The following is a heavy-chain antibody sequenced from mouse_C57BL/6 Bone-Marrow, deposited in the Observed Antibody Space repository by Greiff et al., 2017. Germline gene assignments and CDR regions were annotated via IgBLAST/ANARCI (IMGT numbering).Heavy chain of an antibody. CDR2: IYPGSGNT. D-gene: IGHD1-1*01. CDR1: GYTFTDYY. Sequence: QVQLQQSGAELVRPGASVKLSCKASGYTFTDYYINWVKQRPGQGLEWIARIYPGSGNTYYNEKFKGKATLTAEKSSSTAYMQLSSLTSEDSAVYFCASYYGSRYGYFDVWGTGTTVTVSS. J-gene: IGHJ1*03. CDR3: ASYYGSRYGYFDV. V-gene: IGHV1-76*01.